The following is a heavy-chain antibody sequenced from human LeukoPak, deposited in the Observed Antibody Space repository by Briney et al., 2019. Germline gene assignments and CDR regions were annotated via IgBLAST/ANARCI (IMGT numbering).Heavy chain of an antibody. CDR3: AREGSIVPHQDLDS. CDR2: ISTSGSMI. Sequence: GGSLRLSCAASGFIFSTYSMNWVRQAPGKGLEWVSYISTSGSMIYYADSVKGRFTISRDNAKNSLYLQMNSLRAEDTAVYYCAREGSIVPHQDLDSWGQGTLVTVSS. D-gene: IGHD2-8*01. V-gene: IGHV3-48*01. J-gene: IGHJ4*02. CDR1: GFIFSTYS.